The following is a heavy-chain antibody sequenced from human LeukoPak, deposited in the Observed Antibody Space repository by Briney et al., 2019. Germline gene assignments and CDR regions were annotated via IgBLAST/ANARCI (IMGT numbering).Heavy chain of an antibody. D-gene: IGHD2-2*01. CDR3: AKMSDTPRFRPPAMSHPDS. Sequence: QAGGSLRLSCAGSGFTFSSYWMGWVRQAPGKGLEWVANIKHDVSEKFYVDCVKGRFTISRDNSMNTLYLEMNSLRAEDTAIYFCAKMSDTPRFRPPAMSHPDSWGQGTLVSVSS. CDR2: IKHDVSEK. V-gene: IGHV3-7*03. CDR1: GFTFSSYW. J-gene: IGHJ4*02.